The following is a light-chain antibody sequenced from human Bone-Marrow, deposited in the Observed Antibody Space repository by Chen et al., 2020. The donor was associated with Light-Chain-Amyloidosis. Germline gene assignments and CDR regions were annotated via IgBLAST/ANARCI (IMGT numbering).Light chain of an antibody. CDR2: EVT. J-gene: IGLJ1*01. V-gene: IGLV2-14*01. Sequence: QSALPQPASLSGSPRQSITISCTGTSSDVGGDNHVSWYQQHPDKAPKLMIYEVTNRPSWVPDRFSGSKSDNTASLTISGLQTEDEADYFCSSYTITNTLVFGSGTRVTVL. CDR1: SSDVGGDNH. CDR3: SSYTITNTLV.